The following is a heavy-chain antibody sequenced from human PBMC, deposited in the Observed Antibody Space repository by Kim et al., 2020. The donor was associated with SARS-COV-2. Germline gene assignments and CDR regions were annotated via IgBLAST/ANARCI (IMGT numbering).Heavy chain of an antibody. D-gene: IGHD6-13*01. Sequence: RFTISRDNAKNSLYLQMNSLRAEDTAVYYCARVGRQAAGTFSGQECYFDYWGQGTLVTVSS. V-gene: IGHV3-11*05. J-gene: IGHJ4*02. CDR3: ARVGRQAAGTFSGQECYFDY.